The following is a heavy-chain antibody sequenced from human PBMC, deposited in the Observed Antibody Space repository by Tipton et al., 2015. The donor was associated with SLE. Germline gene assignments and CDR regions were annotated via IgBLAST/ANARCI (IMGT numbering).Heavy chain of an antibody. Sequence: TLSLTCAVYGGSFSGYYWSWIRQPPGKGLEWIGEINHSGSTNYNPSLKSRVTISVDTSKNQFSLKLSSVTAADTAAYYCANYYDSSGPAFDIWGQGTMVTVSS. CDR3: ANYYDSSGPAFDI. D-gene: IGHD3-22*01. V-gene: IGHV4-34*01. CDR2: INHSGST. J-gene: IGHJ3*02. CDR1: GGSFSGYY.